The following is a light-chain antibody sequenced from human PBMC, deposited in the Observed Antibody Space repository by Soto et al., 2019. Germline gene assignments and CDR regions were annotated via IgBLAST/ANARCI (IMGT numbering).Light chain of an antibody. V-gene: IGKV3-15*01. CDR1: QGIGST. CDR2: DSS. J-gene: IGKJ4*01. CDR3: QRYNNWPIT. Sequence: EIVLTQSPAALSVSPVERVTLSCRASQGIGSTLAWYQQKPGQTPRLLIYDSSTRAIGIPTRFSGSRSGTEFTLTINGLQSEDFAVYYCQRYNNWPITFGGGTKVDIK.